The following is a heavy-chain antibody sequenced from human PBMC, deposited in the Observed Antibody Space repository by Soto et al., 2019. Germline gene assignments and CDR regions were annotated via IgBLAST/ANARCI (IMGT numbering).Heavy chain of an antibody. CDR3: ARDGALRYFDWLSNYYYYGMDV. V-gene: IGHV3-21*01. CDR2: ISSSSSYI. D-gene: IGHD3-9*01. J-gene: IGHJ6*02. CDR1: GFTFSSYS. Sequence: GGSLRLSCAASGFTFSSYSMNWVRQAPGKGLEWVSSISSSSSYIYYADSVKGRFTISRDNAKNSLYLQMNSLRAEDTAVYYCARDGALRYFDWLSNYYYYGMDVWGQGTTVTVSS.